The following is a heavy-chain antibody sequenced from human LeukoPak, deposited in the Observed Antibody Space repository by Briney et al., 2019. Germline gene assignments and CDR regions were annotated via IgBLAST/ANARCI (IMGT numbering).Heavy chain of an antibody. CDR3: AKEGDYYGSGAFTYYLGF. J-gene: IGHJ4*02. Sequence: GGSLRLSCAVSGFTFDIFAMGWVRQAPGKGLEWVSSTSNSGYNTYYADSAKGRFTISRDNSKNTLFLQMNGLRADDTAIYYCAKEGDYYGSGAFTYYLGFWGLGILVTVSS. CDR2: TSNSGYNT. D-gene: IGHD3-10*01. CDR1: GFTFDIFA. V-gene: IGHV3-23*01.